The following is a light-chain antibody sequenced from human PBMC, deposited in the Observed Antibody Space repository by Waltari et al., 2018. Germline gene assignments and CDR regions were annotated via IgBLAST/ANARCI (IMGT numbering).Light chain of an antibody. CDR1: QTLSTS. CDR2: AAS. Sequence: DIQMTQSPSSLSASVGDRVTLPCRASQTLSTSLNWYQQKPGKAPKLLIFAASSLHSGVPSRFSGGGSGTDFTLTITSLQPEDFATYYCQQSFSTPGTFGRGTKVEIK. J-gene: IGKJ1*01. V-gene: IGKV1-39*01. CDR3: QQSFSTPGT.